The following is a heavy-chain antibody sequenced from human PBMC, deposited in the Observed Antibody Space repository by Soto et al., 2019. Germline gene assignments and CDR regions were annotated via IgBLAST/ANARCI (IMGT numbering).Heavy chain of an antibody. V-gene: IGHV3-7*04. J-gene: IGHJ4*02. D-gene: IGHD3-9*01. CDR2: IKQDGSEE. CDR1: GFSFRSYW. CDR3: ARDFDRTPGIY. Sequence: EVQLVQSGGGVVQPGESLRLSCAASGFSFRSYWMSWVRQAPGKVLEWLASIKQDGSEEYSADSVKGRFTISRDSAKTSLYLQMNSLGAEDTAVYYCARDFDRTPGIYWGQGTLVTVSS.